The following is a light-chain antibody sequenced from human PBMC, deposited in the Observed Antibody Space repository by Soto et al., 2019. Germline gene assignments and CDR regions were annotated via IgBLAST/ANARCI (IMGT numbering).Light chain of an antibody. CDR1: SSNIGAGYD. J-gene: IGLJ1*01. Sequence: QPVLTQPPSVSGAPGQRVTISCTGSSSNIGAGYDVHWYQQLPGTAPKLLIYGNSNRPSGVPDRFSGFKSGTSASLAITGLQAEDEADYYCQSYDSSLRDYVFGTGTKLTVL. CDR3: QSYDSSLRDYV. CDR2: GNS. V-gene: IGLV1-40*01.